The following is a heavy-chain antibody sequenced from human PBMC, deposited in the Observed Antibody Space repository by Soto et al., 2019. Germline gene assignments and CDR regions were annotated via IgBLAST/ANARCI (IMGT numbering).Heavy chain of an antibody. CDR3: AKDHLYCSSTSCYRALDP. V-gene: IGHV3-23*01. CDR1: GFTFSSYA. Sequence: GGSLRLSCAASGFTFSSYAMSWVRQAPGKGLEWVSAISGSGGSTYYADSVKGRFTISRDNSKNTLNLQMNSLRAEDTAVYYCAKDHLYCSSTSCYRALDPWGQGTLVTVSS. CDR2: ISGSGGST. D-gene: IGHD2-2*01. J-gene: IGHJ5*02.